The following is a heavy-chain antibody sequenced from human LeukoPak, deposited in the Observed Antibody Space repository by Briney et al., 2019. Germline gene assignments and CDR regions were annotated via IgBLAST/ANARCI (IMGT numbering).Heavy chain of an antibody. V-gene: IGHV1-2*06. CDR1: GYRLTGYY. J-gene: IGHJ4*02. Sequence: ASVKVSCKASGYRLTGYYMHWVRQAPGQGLEWVGRINANTGGTNYAQKFQGRVTMTRDTSISTAYMELSRLRSDDTAMYYCARGGYSGYESTDYWGQGTLVTVSS. D-gene: IGHD5-12*01. CDR3: ARGGYSGYESTDY. CDR2: INANTGGT.